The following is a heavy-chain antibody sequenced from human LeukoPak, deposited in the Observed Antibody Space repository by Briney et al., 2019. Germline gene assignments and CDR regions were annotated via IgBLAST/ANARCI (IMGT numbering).Heavy chain of an antibody. D-gene: IGHD2-8*02. Sequence: GGSLRLSCAASGFTFSSYEMNWVRQAPGKGLEWVSYISSSGSTIYYADSVKGRFTISRDNAKNSLYLQMNSLRAEDTAVYYCARGGDILLTPMAFDYWGQGTLVTVSS. J-gene: IGHJ4*02. CDR1: GFTFSSYE. V-gene: IGHV3-48*03. CDR3: ARGGDILLTPMAFDY. CDR2: ISSSGSTI.